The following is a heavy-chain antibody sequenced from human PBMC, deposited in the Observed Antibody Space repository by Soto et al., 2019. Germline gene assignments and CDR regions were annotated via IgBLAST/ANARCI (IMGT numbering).Heavy chain of an antibody. V-gene: IGHV1-18*01. CDR2: ISDVTHKT. CDR1: RLTLMYYL. J-gene: IGHJ4*02. CDR3: ICWRAGGPEY. Sequence: VEVKQSAAQVREPGSSVKVSCTAARLTLMYYLVTWVCQAPGHGLELVGWISDVTHKTKHAQSVQDRVTFTSDTSTSTESMELRGLRADDTGTYYCICWRAGGPEYWGQGTRVTVSS. D-gene: IGHD6-6*01.